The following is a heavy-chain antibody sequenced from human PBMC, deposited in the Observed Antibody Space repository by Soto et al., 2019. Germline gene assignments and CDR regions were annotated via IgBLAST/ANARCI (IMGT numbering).Heavy chain of an antibody. V-gene: IGHV1-3*01. CDR1: GYTFTNYA. J-gene: IGHJ4*02. CDR3: ARRYYFDY. CDR2: INAGNGNT. D-gene: IGHD2-2*01. Sequence: GASVKVSCKASGYTFTNYAIHWVRQAPGQRLEWMGWINAGNGNTKYSQKFQGRVTITRDTSASTAYMELSSLRSEDTAVYYCARRYYFDYWGQGTLVTVSS.